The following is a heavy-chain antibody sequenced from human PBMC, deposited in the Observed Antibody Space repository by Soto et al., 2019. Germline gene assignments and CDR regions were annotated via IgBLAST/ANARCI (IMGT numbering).Heavy chain of an antibody. CDR1: GYTFTSYY. CDR2: INPSGGST. CDR3: ARVGGYSYGGVDY. J-gene: IGHJ4*02. Sequence: QVQLVQSGAEVKKPGASVKVSCKASGYTFTSYYMHWVRQAPGQGLEWMGIINPSGGSTTYAQKCXXGXXMTRDTSTSTVYMELSSLRSEDTAVYYCARVGGYSYGGVDYWGQGTLVTVSS. D-gene: IGHD5-18*01. V-gene: IGHV1-46*01.